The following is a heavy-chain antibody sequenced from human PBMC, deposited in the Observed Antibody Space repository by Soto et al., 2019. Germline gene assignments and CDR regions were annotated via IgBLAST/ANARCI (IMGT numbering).Heavy chain of an antibody. Sequence: PGESLKISCKGSGYIFSNYWIGWVRQMPGKGLEWMGIIYPDDSDTRYSPSFQGQVTISADKSISTAFLQWTSLKASDTAIYYCARLRQSFLPDYWGQGTLVTVSS. CDR3: ARLRQSFLPDY. CDR1: GYIFSNYW. J-gene: IGHJ4*01. CDR2: IYPDDSDT. V-gene: IGHV5-51*01.